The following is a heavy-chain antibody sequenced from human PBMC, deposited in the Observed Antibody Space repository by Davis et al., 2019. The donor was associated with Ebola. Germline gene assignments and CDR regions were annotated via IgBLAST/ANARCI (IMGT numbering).Heavy chain of an antibody. J-gene: IGHJ4*02. CDR3: ARGGRSWPY. D-gene: IGHD6-13*01. CDR1: GFTFSSYW. CDR2: IYSGGST. Sequence: GESLKISCAASGFTFSSYWMSWVRQAPGKGLEWVSVIYSGGSTYYADSVKGRFTISRDNSKNTLYLQMNSLRAEDTAVYYCARGGRSWPYWGQGTLVTVSS. V-gene: IGHV3-53*01.